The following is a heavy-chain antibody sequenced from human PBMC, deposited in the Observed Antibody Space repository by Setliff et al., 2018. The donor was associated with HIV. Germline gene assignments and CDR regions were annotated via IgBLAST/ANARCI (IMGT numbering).Heavy chain of an antibody. J-gene: IGHJ5*02. V-gene: IGHV4-4*07. D-gene: IGHD2-2*01. CDR2: VHKSGNT. CDR1: GGSIRNYY. Sequence: PSETLSLTCTVSGGSIRNYYWSWIRQSAGKGLEWIGRVHKSGNTDYSPSLKGRVTMSVDTSKNQFFLKLTSMTAADTAIYYCARDMEDFGVLPSAPFDPWGRGTLVTVSS. CDR3: ARDMEDFGVLPSAPFDP.